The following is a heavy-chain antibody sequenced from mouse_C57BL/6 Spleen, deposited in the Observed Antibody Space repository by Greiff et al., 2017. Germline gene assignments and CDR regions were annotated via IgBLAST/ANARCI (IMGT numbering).Heavy chain of an antibody. Sequence: QVQLKQSGAELVRPGASVKMSCKASGYTFTSYNMHWVKQTPRQGLEWIGAIYPGNGDTSYNQKFKGKATLTVDKSSSTAYMQLSSLTSEDSAVYFCARSADGYYVSYYYAMDYWGQGTSVTVSS. J-gene: IGHJ4*01. CDR1: GYTFTSYN. D-gene: IGHD2-3*01. V-gene: IGHV1-12*01. CDR3: ARSADGYYVSYYYAMDY. CDR2: IYPGNGDT.